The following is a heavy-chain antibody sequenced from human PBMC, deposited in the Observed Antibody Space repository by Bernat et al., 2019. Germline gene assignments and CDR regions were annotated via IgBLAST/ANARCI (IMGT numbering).Heavy chain of an antibody. V-gene: IGHV3-30*18. CDR3: AKDATTVLLRYYYGMDV. CDR2: ISYDGSNK. D-gene: IGHD4-11*01. Sequence: QVQLVESGGGVVQPGRSLRLSCAASGFTFSSYGMHWVRQAPGKGLEWVAVISYDGSNKYYADSVKGRFTISRDNSKNTLYLQMNSLRAEDTAVYYCAKDATTVLLRYYYGMDVWGQGTTVTVSS. J-gene: IGHJ6*02. CDR1: GFTFSSYG.